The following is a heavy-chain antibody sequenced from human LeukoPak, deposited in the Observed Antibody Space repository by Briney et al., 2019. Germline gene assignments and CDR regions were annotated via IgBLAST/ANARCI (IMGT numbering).Heavy chain of an antibody. D-gene: IGHD3-22*01. Sequence: SSETLSLTCAVYGGSFSGYQWSWIRQPPGKGLEWIGEINYIGSTNYNPSLKSRVPISVDTSKNQFSLKLRSVHPADTPVSSLARTSIYYDSTGYRSWGEGTLVTVS. CDR2: INYIGST. CDR3: ARTSIYYDSTGYRS. J-gene: IGHJ5*02. CDR1: GGSFSGYQ. V-gene: IGHV4-34*01.